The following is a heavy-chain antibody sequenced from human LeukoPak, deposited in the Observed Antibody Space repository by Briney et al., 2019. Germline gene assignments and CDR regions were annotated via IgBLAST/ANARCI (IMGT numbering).Heavy chain of an antibody. CDR3: ARYDVWGTYRAFDY. CDR2: IYHSGST. Sequence: PSETLSLTCTVSGGSISSYYWSWIRQPPGKGLEWIGSIYHSGSTYYNPSLKSRVTISVDTSKNQFSLKLSSVTAADTAMYYCARYDVWGTYRAFDYWGQGTLVTVSS. D-gene: IGHD3-16*02. CDR1: GGSISSYY. J-gene: IGHJ4*02. V-gene: IGHV4-59*08.